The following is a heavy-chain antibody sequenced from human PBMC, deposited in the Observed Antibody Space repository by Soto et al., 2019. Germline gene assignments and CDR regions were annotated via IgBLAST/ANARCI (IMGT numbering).Heavy chain of an antibody. J-gene: IGHJ4*02. CDR3: ARDSAAGFDY. Sequence: EVQLVESGGGLVQPGGSLRLSCAASGFTFSSYDMHWVRQATGKGLEGVSAMGTAGDTYYPGSVKGRFTISRENAKNSLYLQMNSLRAEDTAVYYCARDSAAGFDYWGQGTLVTVSS. CDR1: GFTFSSYD. CDR2: MGTAGDT. D-gene: IGHD6-13*01. V-gene: IGHV3-13*01.